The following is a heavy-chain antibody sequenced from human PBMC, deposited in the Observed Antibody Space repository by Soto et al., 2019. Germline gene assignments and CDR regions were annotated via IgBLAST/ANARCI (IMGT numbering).Heavy chain of an antibody. Sequence: ASVKVSCKASGGTFSSYAISWVRQAPGQGLEWMGGIIPIFGTANYAQKLQGRVTMTTDTSTSTAYMELRSLRSDDTAVYYCARDGRMYSSGWYSDYWGQGTLVTVSS. J-gene: IGHJ4*02. D-gene: IGHD6-19*01. CDR2: IIPIFGTA. CDR1: GGTFSSYA. CDR3: ARDGRMYSSGWYSDY. V-gene: IGHV1-69*05.